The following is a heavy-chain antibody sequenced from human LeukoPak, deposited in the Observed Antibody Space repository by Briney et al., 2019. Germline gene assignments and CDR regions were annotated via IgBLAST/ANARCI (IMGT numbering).Heavy chain of an antibody. CDR1: GDSINSLDL. D-gene: IGHD3-22*01. CDR2: MYLSGTT. V-gene: IGHV4-4*02. J-gene: IGHJ4*02. Sequence: SGTLSLTCTVSGDSINSLDLWSWVRQPPGKGLEWIGEMYLSGTTHSNPSVKSRVTISTDKSKNQFFLNLSSVTAADTAVYYCAGLVGRYSSGLYYYYFDYWGQGTLVTVSS. CDR3: AGLVGRYSSGLYYYYFDY.